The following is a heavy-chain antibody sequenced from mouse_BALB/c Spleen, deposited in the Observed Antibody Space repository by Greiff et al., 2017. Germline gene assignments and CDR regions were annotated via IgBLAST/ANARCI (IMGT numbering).Heavy chain of an antibody. CDR2: ISTYYGNT. CDR3: ARSRDYDVSYFDY. Sequence: QVQLKESGPELVRPGVSVKISCKGSGYTFTDYAMHWVKQSHAKSLEWIGVISTYYGNTNYNQKFKGKATMTVDKSSSTAYMELARLTSEDSAIYYCARSRDYDVSYFDYWGQGTTLTVSS. V-gene: IGHV1-67*01. CDR1: GYTFTDYA. D-gene: IGHD2-4*01. J-gene: IGHJ2*01.